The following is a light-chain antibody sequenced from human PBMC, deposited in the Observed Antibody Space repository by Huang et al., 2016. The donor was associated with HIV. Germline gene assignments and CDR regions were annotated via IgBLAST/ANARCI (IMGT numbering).Light chain of an antibody. J-gene: IGKJ5*01. CDR1: QTIKNIY. CDR2: CAS. Sequence: EIVLTQSPDTLSLSPGERATVSCRVSQTIKNIYLAWYQQKPGQGPRLLIYCASSRATDIPDRFSGSGSGTDFTLTINRLEPEDFAVYYCQQYDSSQGISFGQGTRLEMK. V-gene: IGKV3-20*01. CDR3: QQYDSSQGIS.